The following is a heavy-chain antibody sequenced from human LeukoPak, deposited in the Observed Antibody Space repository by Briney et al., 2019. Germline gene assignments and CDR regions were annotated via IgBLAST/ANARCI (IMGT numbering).Heavy chain of an antibody. D-gene: IGHD4-23*01. Sequence: SETLSLTCTVSGGSLSSYYWSWIRQPPGRGLEWIGSIYYSGNTYYNPSLKSRVTISVDTSKNQFSLRLSSVTAADTAVYYCARRRTATVDFDYWGQGTLVTVSS. J-gene: IGHJ4*02. V-gene: IGHV4-59*04. CDR2: IYYSGNT. CDR3: ARRRTATVDFDY. CDR1: GGSLSSYY.